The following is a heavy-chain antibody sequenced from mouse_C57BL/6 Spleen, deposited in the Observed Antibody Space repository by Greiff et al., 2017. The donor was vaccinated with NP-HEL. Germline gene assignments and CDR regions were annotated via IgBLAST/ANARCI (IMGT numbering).Heavy chain of an antibody. CDR1: GFTFSSYG. V-gene: IGHV5-6*01. CDR3: ARHPSFTTVVASYFGY. D-gene: IGHD1-1*01. CDR2: ISSGGSYT. Sequence: EVKLMESGGDLVKPGGSLKLSCAASGFTFSSYGMSWVRQTPDKRLEWVATISSGGSYTYYPDSVKGRFTIPRDNAKNTLYLQMSSLQSEHTAMYYCARHPSFTTVVASYFGYWGQGTTLTVSS. J-gene: IGHJ2*01.